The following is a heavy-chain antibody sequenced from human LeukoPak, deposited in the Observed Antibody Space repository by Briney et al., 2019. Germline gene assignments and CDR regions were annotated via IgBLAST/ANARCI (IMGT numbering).Heavy chain of an antibody. Sequence: SVKVSCKASGGTFSSYAISWVRQAPGQGLEWMGRIIPIFGTANYAQKFQGRVTITTDESTSTAYMELSSLRSEDTAVYYCARDLRLRDIVATGAFGIWGQGTMVTVSS. J-gene: IGHJ3*02. CDR3: ARDLRLRDIVATGAFGI. D-gene: IGHD5-12*01. CDR1: GGTFSSYA. V-gene: IGHV1-69*05. CDR2: IIPIFGTA.